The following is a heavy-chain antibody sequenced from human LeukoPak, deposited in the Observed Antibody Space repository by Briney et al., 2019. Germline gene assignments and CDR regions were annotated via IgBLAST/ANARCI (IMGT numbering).Heavy chain of an antibody. Sequence: PSETLSLTRTVSGGSISSYYWSWIRQPPGKGLEWIGYIYTRGSTNYNPSLKSRVTISVDTSKNQFSLKLSSVTAADTAVYYCAAHPYDFWSGYSRWGGYYYYMDVWGKGTTVTVSS. CDR2: IYTRGST. V-gene: IGHV4-4*09. D-gene: IGHD3-3*01. CDR3: AAHPYDFWSGYSRWGGYYYYMDV. CDR1: GGSISSYY. J-gene: IGHJ6*03.